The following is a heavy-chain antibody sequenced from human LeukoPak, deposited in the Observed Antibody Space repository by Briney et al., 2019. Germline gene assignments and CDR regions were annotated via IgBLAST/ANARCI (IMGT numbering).Heavy chain of an antibody. J-gene: IGHJ4*02. D-gene: IGHD3-10*01. Sequence: ASVKVSCKASGYTFTIYTMHWVRQAPGQRLEWMGWINAGNGNTKYSQRFQGRVTITRDTSASTAYMELSSLRSEDTAVYYCARVSSMVRGVFDYWGQGTLVTVSS. V-gene: IGHV1-3*01. CDR2: INAGNGNT. CDR1: GYTFTIYT. CDR3: ARVSSMVRGVFDY.